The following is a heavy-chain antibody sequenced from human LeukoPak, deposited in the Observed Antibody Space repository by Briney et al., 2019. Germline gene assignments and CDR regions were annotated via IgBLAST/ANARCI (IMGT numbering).Heavy chain of an antibody. D-gene: IGHD2-2*01. CDR3: AGDYCSTTSCRFDY. CDR1: GFTFSSYS. J-gene: IGHJ4*02. V-gene: IGHV3-48*01. CDR2: ISSGSSTI. Sequence: GGSLRLSCAASGFTFSSYSMNWVRQAPGKGLEWVSYISSGSSTIYYADSVKGRFTISRDNAKNSLYLQMNSLRAEDTAVYYCAGDYCSTTSCRFDYWGQGTLVTVSS.